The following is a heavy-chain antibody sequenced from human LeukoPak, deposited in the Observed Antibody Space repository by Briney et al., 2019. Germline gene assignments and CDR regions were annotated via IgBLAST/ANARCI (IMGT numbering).Heavy chain of an antibody. D-gene: IGHD3-10*01. CDR3: ARDSYFGSGNYYVDY. CDR1: GASISSYY. J-gene: IGHJ4*02. V-gene: IGHV4-4*07. Sequence: SETLSLTCTVSGASISSYYWSWIRQPARKGLEWIGRGSTSGSTNYNPSLKSRVTMSVETSKNQFSLKLSSVTAADTAVYYCARDSYFGSGNYYVDYWGQGTLVTVSS. CDR2: GSTSGST.